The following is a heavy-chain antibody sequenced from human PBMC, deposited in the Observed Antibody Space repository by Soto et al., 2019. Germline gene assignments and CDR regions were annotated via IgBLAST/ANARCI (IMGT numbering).Heavy chain of an antibody. CDR3: ARTPNNGRAGVYGMDV. J-gene: IGHJ6*02. CDR2: IDGDSGDT. D-gene: IGHD1-26*01. CDR1: GYTFTDYY. V-gene: IGHV1-2*02. Sequence: QVLLVQSGAEVKKPGASVKVSCKASGYTFTDYYIHWVRQAPGQGLEWMGWIDGDSGDTKYAQNFQDGVNMTRDTSINTAYMELSRLTSDDTAVYYCARTPNNGRAGVYGMDVWGQGTTVIVSS.